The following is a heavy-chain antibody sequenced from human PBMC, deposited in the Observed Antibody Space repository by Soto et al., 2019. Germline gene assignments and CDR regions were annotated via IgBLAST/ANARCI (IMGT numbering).Heavy chain of an antibody. CDR3: ARESAYGDQYYFDY. J-gene: IGHJ4*02. Sequence: GAPVKVSCKASGFTFTSYGISWVRQAPGQGLEWMGWISAYNGNTNYAQKLQGRVTMTTDTSTSTAYMELRSLRSDDTAVYYCARESAYGDQYYFDYWGQGTLVTVSS. CDR1: GFTFTSYG. D-gene: IGHD4-17*01. V-gene: IGHV1-18*01. CDR2: ISAYNGNT.